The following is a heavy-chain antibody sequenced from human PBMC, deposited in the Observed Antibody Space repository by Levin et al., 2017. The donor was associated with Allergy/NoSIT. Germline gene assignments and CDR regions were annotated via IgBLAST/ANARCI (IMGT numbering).Heavy chain of an antibody. CDR3: AKKQGGTSGFSFDV. V-gene: IGHV3-23*01. J-gene: IGHJ3*01. Sequence: GGSLRLSCAASGFSFSDYAMTWVRQAPGKGLEWVSVITGGGSNTYYGDSVKGRFTVSRDNSNNTLYLELNSLRAEDTAVYYCAKKQGGTSGFSFDVWGQGTMVTVSS. CDR2: ITGGGSNT. CDR1: GFSFSDYA. D-gene: IGHD1-1*01.